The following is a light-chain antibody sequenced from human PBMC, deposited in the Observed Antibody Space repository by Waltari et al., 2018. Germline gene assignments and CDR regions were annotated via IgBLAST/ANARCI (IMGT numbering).Light chain of an antibody. CDR1: QGISSY. Sequence: IQLTQSPSSLSASVGDRVPITCRASQGISSYLAWYQQKPGKAPKLLIYAGSTLLNGVPSRFSGGGFGTDFTLTISSLQPEDFATYYCQQVNSYPFTFGPGTTVDIK. V-gene: IGKV1-9*01. J-gene: IGKJ3*01. CDR2: AGS. CDR3: QQVNSYPFT.